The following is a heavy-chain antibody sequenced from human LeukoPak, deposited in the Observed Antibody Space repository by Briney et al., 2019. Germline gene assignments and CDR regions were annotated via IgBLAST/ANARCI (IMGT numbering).Heavy chain of an antibody. J-gene: IGHJ4*02. D-gene: IGHD1-26*01. CDR1: GFTFSSCN. Sequence: GGSLRLSCVASGFTFSSCNINWVRQAPGKGLEWVSSISSSSSYIYYADSVKGRFTISRDNAKNSLYLQMNSLRAEDTAVYYCARGLLVEAGNFGYWGQGTLVTVSS. CDR3: ARGLLVEAGNFGY. CDR2: ISSSSSYI. V-gene: IGHV3-21*06.